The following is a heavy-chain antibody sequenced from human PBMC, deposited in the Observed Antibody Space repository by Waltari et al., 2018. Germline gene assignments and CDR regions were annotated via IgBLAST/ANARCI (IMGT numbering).Heavy chain of an antibody. D-gene: IGHD3-22*01. CDR2: ISTRGSAI. V-gene: IGHV3-48*03. Sequence: EVQLVESGGGLIQPGGSLRLSCVGYGFTFSNYVMNWVRQGPGNRLEWVAYISTRGSAIWYGDSAKGRFTISRDISKRTLYLHMNSLRAEDTAVYYCAKAHYDSSGYFSDFDYWGQGTRVTVSS. CDR3: AKAHYDSSGYFSDFDY. CDR1: GFTFSNYV. J-gene: IGHJ4*02.